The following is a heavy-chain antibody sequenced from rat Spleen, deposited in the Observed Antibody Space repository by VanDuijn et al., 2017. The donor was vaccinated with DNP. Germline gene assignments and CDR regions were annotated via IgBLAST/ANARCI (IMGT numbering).Heavy chain of an antibody. V-gene: IGHV4-2*01. Sequence: EVKLVESGSRLVEPGRSLKISCAAAGFNFNDYWMGWVRQAPEKGLEWIVEITQDSSKINYPPSLKDKFTISRDNAQYTLYLQMSKLGSEDKAIYYCAREAAGFDDWGQGTSVTVSS. CDR2: ITQDSSKI. CDR1: GFNFNDYW. J-gene: IGHJ4*01. CDR3: AREAAGFDD. D-gene: IGHD1-4*01.